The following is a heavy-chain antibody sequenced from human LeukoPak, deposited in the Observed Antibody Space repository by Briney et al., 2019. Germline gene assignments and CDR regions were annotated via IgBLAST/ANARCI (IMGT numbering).Heavy chain of an antibody. CDR1: GFTFSSYS. V-gene: IGHV3-21*01. CDR2: ISSSSSYI. Sequence: GGSLRLSCAASGFTFSSYSMNWVRQAPGKGLEWVSSISSSSSYIYYADSVKGRFTISRDNAKNSLYLQMNSLRAEDTAVYYCARPPDNYYYYYMDVWGKGTTVTISS. J-gene: IGHJ6*03. CDR3: ARPPDNYYYYYMDV. D-gene: IGHD1-14*01.